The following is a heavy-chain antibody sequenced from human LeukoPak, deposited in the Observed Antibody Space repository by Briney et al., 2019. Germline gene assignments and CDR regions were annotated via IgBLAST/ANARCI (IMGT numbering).Heavy chain of an antibody. J-gene: IGHJ4*02. CDR3: ARVLGGSGSYSYFDY. D-gene: IGHD3-10*01. CDR1: GYTFTSHG. V-gene: IGHV1-18*01. CDR2: ISTYNGNT. Sequence: ASVKVSCKASGYTFTSHGISWVRQAPGQGLEWMGWISTYNGNTNYAQKLQGRVSMTTDTSTSTAYMDLRSLRSDDTAVYYCARVLGGSGSYSYFDYWGQGTLVTVSS.